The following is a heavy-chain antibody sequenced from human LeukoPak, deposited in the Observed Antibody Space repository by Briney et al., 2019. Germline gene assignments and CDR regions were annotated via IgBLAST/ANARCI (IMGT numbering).Heavy chain of an antibody. V-gene: IGHV3-20*04. CDR3: ARKGSSWSKNFSDY. CDR1: GFTFDVYA. J-gene: IGHJ4*02. CDR2: INWGGGSA. Sequence: GGSLRLSCAASGFTFDVYAMSWVRQAPGKGLEWVSGINWGGGSACYADSVKGRFTISRDNAKNSLYLQMNSLRAEETSLYYCARKGSSWSKNFSDYWGQGTLVTVSS. D-gene: IGHD6-13*01.